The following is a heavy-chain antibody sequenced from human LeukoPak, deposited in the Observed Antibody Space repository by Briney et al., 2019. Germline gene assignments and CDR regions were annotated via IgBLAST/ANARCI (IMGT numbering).Heavy chain of an antibody. CDR2: IYSSGST. CDR3: ARDSYGSGAYYGMDV. CDR1: GGSFSGYY. V-gene: IGHV4-59*01. Sequence: SETLSLTCSVSGGSFSGYYWSWIPQPPGKRLEWIGYIYSSGSTDYNPSLKSRVTMSVDTSKNQFSLVLSSVTAADTAIYYCARDSYGSGAYYGMDVWGQGTTVTVSS. D-gene: IGHD3-10*01. J-gene: IGHJ6*02.